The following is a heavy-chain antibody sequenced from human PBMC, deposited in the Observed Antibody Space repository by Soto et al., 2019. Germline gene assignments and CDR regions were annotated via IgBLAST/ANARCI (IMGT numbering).Heavy chain of an antibody. CDR2: IITMFNTA. V-gene: IGHV1-69*01. D-gene: IGHD5-18*01. CDR3: ARHSPTAGYGAGWFDT. CDR1: GGRDVFNNYP. Sequence: QVQLVQSGAEIQKPASSVKVSCKASGGRDVFNNYPVSWVRQAPGQGLEWMGAIITMFNTADYEQRFLGRVTINADEFTRTVYMELTSLTSDDTAVYYCARHSPTAGYGAGWFDTWGQGTLVTVSS. J-gene: IGHJ5*02.